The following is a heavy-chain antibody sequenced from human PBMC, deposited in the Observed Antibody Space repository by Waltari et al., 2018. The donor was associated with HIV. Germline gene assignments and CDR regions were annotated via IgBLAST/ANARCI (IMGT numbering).Heavy chain of an antibody. V-gene: IGHV3-30*02. CDR1: GFSFSNYG. J-gene: IGHJ4*02. Sequence: VQLVESGGGVVQPGGFLRLSCVGSGFSFSNYGMHWVRRAPGKGRGWVAFLGYDVITKKDEKSGNGRLTNARDNSKKALYLQMSSLGAEDTSVYLCAKGTAAYYYDFWGQGTLVTVSS. D-gene: IGHD3-16*01. CDR2: LGYDVITK. CDR3: AKGTAAYYYDF.